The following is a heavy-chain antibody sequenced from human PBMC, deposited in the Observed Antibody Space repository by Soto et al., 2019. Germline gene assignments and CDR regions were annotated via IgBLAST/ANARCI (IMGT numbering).Heavy chain of an antibody. V-gene: IGHV5-51*01. CDR2: IWPDDSDT. CDR1: GYSFTNYW. Sequence: ESRKIACKGFGYSFTNYWIGWVRQIPGKGLEWMGIIWPDDSDTKYSPSFQGQVTISVDKSINTAYLQWSSLKASDTALYYCARQAASYCYYAMDVWGQGTTVTVSS. J-gene: IGHJ6*02. CDR3: ARQAASYCYYAMDV.